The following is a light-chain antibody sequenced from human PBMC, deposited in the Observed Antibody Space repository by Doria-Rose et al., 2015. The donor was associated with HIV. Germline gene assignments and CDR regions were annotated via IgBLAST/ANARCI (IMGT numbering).Light chain of an antibody. Sequence: DIRVTQSPSSLSASVGDRVTITCQASQDISNYLNWYQQKPGKAPKLLIYDASNLETGVPSRFSGSGSGTDFTFTISSLQPEDIATYYCQQYDSAVTFGPGTKVDIK. J-gene: IGKJ3*01. CDR1: QDISNY. CDR2: DAS. V-gene: IGKV1-33*01. CDR3: QQYDSAVT.